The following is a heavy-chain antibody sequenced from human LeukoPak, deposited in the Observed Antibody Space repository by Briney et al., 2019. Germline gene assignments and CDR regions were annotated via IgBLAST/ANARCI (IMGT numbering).Heavy chain of an antibody. Sequence: GVSLRLSCAASGFTVNSYYMSWVRQAPGKGLEWVSLIYTGGSTYYADSVKGRFTISRDNSKNTLYLQMNSLRPEDTAVYYCARGFGKVAANVFGGYTMDVWGQGTTVTVSS. CDR3: ARGFGKVAANVFGGYTMDV. CDR1: GFTVNSYY. D-gene: IGHD6-6*01. J-gene: IGHJ6*02. V-gene: IGHV3-66*02. CDR2: IYTGGST.